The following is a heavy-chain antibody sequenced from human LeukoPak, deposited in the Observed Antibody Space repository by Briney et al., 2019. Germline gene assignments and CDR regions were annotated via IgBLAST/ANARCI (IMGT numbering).Heavy chain of an antibody. CDR1: GYTFTSYG. V-gene: IGHV1-69*13. D-gene: IGHD3-3*01. Sequence: SVKVSCKASGYTFTSYGISWVRQAPGQELEWMGGIIPIFGTANYARKFQGRVTITADESTSTAYMELSSLRSEDTAVYYCARGEKIFGVVIMAAYYYFDYWGQGTLVTVSS. CDR3: ARGEKIFGVVIMAAYYYFDY. CDR2: IIPIFGTA. J-gene: IGHJ4*02.